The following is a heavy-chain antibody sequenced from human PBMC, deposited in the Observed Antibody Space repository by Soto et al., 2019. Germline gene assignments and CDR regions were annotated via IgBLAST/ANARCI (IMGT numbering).Heavy chain of an antibody. CDR3: ARDEEYSSSSRPDY. J-gene: IGHJ4*02. D-gene: IGHD6-6*01. CDR1: GYTFTSYG. CDR2: ISAYNGNT. V-gene: IGHV1-18*01. Sequence: ASVKVSCKASGYTFTSYGISWVRQAPGQGLEWMGWISAYNGNTNYAQKLQGRVTMTTDTSTSTAYVELRSLRSDDTAVYYCARDEEYSSSSRPDYWGQGTLVTVSS.